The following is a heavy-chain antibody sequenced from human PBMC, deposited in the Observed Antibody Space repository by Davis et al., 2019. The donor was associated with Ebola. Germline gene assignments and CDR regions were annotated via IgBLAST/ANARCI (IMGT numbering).Heavy chain of an antibody. V-gene: IGHV3-7*01. D-gene: IGHD5-12*01. CDR2: IKQDGSEK. J-gene: IGHJ3*02. Sequence: GGSLRLSCAASGFTFSSYEMNWVRQAPGKGLEWVANIKQDGSEKYYVDSVKGRFTISRDNAKNSLYLQMNSLRAEDTAVYYCAKGLRGWDAFDIWGQGTMVTVSS. CDR3: AKGLRGWDAFDI. CDR1: GFTFSSYE.